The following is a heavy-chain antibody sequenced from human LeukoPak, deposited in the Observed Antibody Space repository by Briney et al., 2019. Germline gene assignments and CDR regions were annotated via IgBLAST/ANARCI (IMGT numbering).Heavy chain of an antibody. Sequence: PSETLSLTCTVSGGSISIYYWNWIRQLPGKGLEWIGYLYYSGSTYYNPSLKSRVTISVDTSKNQFSLKLSSVTAADTAVYYCAREYCGSDCYQFDYWGQGTQVTVPS. D-gene: IGHD2-21*02. CDR3: AREYCGSDCYQFDY. CDR1: GGSISIYY. J-gene: IGHJ4*02. V-gene: IGHV4-59*12. CDR2: LYYSGST.